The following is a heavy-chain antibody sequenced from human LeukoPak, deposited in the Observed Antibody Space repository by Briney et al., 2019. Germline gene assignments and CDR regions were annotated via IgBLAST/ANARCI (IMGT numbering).Heavy chain of an antibody. V-gene: IGHV3-9*01. CDR1: GFSFDDYA. J-gene: IGHJ6*03. D-gene: IGHD5-18*01. CDR3: ARNGYSYGYGYYYYMDV. Sequence: GRSLRLSCAASGFSFDDYAMYWVRQPPGKGLEWVSGISWNSGSIGYADSVKGRFTISRDNAKNSLYLQMNSLRAEDTAVYYCARNGYSYGYGYYYYMDVWGKGTTVTVSS. CDR2: ISWNSGSI.